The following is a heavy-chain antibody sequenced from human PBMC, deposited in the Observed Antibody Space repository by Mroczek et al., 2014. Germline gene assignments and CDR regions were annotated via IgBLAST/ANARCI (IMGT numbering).Heavy chain of an antibody. V-gene: IGHV3-30-3*01. CDR3: ARGRYGDQQWLRNDY. Sequence: VQLQESGGGVVQPGRSLRLSCAASGFTFSSYAMHWVRQAPGKGLEWVAVISYDGSNKYYADSVKGRFTISRDNSKNTLYLQMNSLRAEDTAVYYCARGRYGDQQWLRNDYWGQGTWSTVS. CDR1: GFTFSSYA. J-gene: IGHJ4*02. CDR2: ISYDGSNK. D-gene: IGHD6-19*01.